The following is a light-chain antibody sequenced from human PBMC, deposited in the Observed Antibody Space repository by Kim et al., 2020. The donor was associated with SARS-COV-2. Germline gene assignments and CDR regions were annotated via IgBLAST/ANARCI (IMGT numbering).Light chain of an antibody. V-gene: IGLV3-27*01. J-gene: IGLJ2*01. CDR1: VLSKKY. Sequence: SVSPGQTARFTCSGDVLSKKYGRWFQQKPGQAPVLVIYKDSERPSGIPERFSGSRSGTIVTLTISGAQVEDEADYYCYSAADNNVVFGGGTQLTVL. CDR2: KDS. CDR3: YSAADNNVV.